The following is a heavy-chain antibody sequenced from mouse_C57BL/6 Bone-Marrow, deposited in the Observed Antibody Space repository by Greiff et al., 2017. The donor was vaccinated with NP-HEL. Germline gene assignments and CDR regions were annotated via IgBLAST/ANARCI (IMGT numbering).Heavy chain of an antibody. CDR2: IDPSDSET. D-gene: IGHD1-1*01. CDR1: GYTFTSYW. J-gene: IGHJ2*01. Sequence: QVQLQQPGAELVRPGSSVKLSCKASGYTFTSYWMHWVKQRPIQGLEWIGNIDPSDSETHYIQKFTDKATLTVDKSSSTAYMQLSSLTSEDSAVYDCARRYYGSLFDYWGQGTTLTVSS. CDR3: ARRYYGSLFDY. V-gene: IGHV1-52*01.